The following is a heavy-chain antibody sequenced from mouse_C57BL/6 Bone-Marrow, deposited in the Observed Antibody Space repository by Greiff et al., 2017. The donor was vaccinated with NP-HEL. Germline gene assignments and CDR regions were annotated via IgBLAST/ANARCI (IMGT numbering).Heavy chain of an antibody. V-gene: IGHV5-6*02. D-gene: IGHD2-3*01. J-gene: IGHJ2*01. CDR3: AYDGGEDYFDD. CDR1: GFTFSSYG. Sequence: EVKLVESGGDLVKPGGSLKLSCAASGFTFSSYGMSWVRQTPDKRLEWVATISSSGSYTYSPDSVNGRFTISRDNAKNTLDLQRSSLKSKDTAMYYCAYDGGEDYFDDWGQGTTLTVSS. CDR2: ISSSGSYT.